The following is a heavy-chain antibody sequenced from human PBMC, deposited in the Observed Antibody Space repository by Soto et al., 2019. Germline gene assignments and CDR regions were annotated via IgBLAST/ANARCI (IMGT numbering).Heavy chain of an antibody. V-gene: IGHV1-3*01. J-gene: IGHJ4*02. CDR1: VYTFTNYA. CDR3: ARGPGGPDGPGDY. Sequence: ASAKVSCKASVYTFTNYAMHWVRQAPGQRLEWMGWINAGNGNTKYSQKFQGRVTITRDTSASTAYMDLSSLRSEDTAVYYCARGPGGPDGPGDYWGQGTLVTVSS. D-gene: IGHD2-15*01. CDR2: INAGNGNT.